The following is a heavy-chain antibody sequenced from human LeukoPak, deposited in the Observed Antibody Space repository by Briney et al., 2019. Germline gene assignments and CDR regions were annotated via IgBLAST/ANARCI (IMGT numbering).Heavy chain of an antibody. Sequence: PSETLSLTCAVYGGSFSGCYWSWIRQPPGKGLEWIGEINHSGSTNYNPSLKSRVTISVDTSKNQFSLKLSSVTAADTAVYYCARYYYGSGLDYWGQRTLVTVSS. J-gene: IGHJ4*02. CDR2: INHSGST. CDR1: GGSFSGCY. D-gene: IGHD3-10*01. V-gene: IGHV4-34*01. CDR3: ARYYYGSGLDY.